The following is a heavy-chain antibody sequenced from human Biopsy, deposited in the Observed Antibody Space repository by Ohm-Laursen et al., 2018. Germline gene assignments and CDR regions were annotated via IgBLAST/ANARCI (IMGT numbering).Heavy chain of an antibody. CDR2: IFNSANT. V-gene: IGHV4-31*01. Sequence: PSQTLSLTCTVSGGSISSGGSYWSWIRQRPGKGLEWIGYIFNSANTYYNPSLKNLITISGDTSKNQFSLKLNSVTAADTAVYYCARGDYFDSNGYFWFDPWGQETLVTVSS. J-gene: IGHJ5*02. CDR3: ARGDYFDSNGYFWFDP. D-gene: IGHD3-22*01. CDR1: GGSISSGGSY.